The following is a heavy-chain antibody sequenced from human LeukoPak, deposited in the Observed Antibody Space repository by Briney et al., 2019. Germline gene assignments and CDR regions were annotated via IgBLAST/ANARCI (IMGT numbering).Heavy chain of an antibody. CDR1: GYTFTSYD. J-gene: IGHJ5*02. Sequence: GASVKVSCKASGYTFTSYDINWVRQATGQGLGWMGWVNPNSGNTGYAQKFQGRVTMTRNTSISTAYMELSSLRSEDTAVYYCARDRYDITNTNWFDPWGQGTLVTVSS. CDR3: ARDRYDITNTNWFDP. CDR2: VNPNSGNT. V-gene: IGHV1-8*01. D-gene: IGHD3-9*01.